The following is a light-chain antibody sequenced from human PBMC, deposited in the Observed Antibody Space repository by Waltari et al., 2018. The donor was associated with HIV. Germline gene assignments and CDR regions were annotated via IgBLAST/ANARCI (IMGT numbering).Light chain of an antibody. J-gene: IGLJ2*01. Sequence: QSVLTQPPSASGTPGQNVSISCSGGSSNIAKNSVNWYQQLPGTAPKLLVYYNKQRPSGVTERFAGAKSGASASLAISGLQSEDEADYYCAVWDDSLNGAIFGGGTKLTVL. CDR3: AVWDDSLNGAI. V-gene: IGLV1-44*01. CDR2: YNK. CDR1: SSNIAKNS.